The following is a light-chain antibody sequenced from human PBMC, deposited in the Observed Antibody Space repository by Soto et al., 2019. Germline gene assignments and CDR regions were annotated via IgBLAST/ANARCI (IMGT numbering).Light chain of an antibody. CDR1: QDIRSW. CDR3: LHDALFPYS. CDR2: AAS. V-gene: IGKV1-12*01. J-gene: IGKJ2*03. Sequence: DVQMTQSPSSVSASVGDRVTITCRASQDIRSWLTWYQQKPGQAPKLLIYAASTLQNGVPSRFSGSGSGTDFTLTISGLQPEDFATYYCLHDALFPYSFGQGTRLEI.